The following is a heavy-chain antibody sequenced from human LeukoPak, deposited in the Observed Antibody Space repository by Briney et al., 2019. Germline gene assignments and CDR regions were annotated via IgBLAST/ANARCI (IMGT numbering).Heavy chain of an antibody. Sequence: SVKVSCKASGGTFSSYAISWVRQAPGQGLEGMGGIIPIFGTANYAQKFQGRVTITTDESTSTAYMELSSLRSEDTAVYYCAVKWVAVAGGPYNWFDPWGQGTLVTVSS. D-gene: IGHD6-19*01. CDR3: AVKWVAVAGGPYNWFDP. CDR2: IIPIFGTA. V-gene: IGHV1-69*05. J-gene: IGHJ5*02. CDR1: GGTFSSYA.